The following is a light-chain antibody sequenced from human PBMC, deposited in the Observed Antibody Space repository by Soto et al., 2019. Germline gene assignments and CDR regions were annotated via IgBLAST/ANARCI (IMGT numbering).Light chain of an antibody. V-gene: IGKV1-9*01. CDR1: QGISSY. Sequence: IQLTQSPSSLSPSVGDRVTITCRASQGISSYLAWYQQKPGKAPKLLIYAASTLQSGVPSTFSGSGSETYFTRTISILQPEDFATYYCQKLNRYPWTFGKGTKVDIK. CDR2: AAS. CDR3: QKLNRYPWT. J-gene: IGKJ1*01.